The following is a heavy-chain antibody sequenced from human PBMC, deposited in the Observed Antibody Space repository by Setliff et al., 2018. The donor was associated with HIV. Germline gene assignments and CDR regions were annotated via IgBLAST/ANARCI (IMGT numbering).Heavy chain of an antibody. V-gene: IGHV4-31*03. CDR1: GGSISSGNYY. CDR2: IYYSGAT. J-gene: IGHJ6*03. Sequence: SETLSLTCTVSGGSISSGNYYWNWIRQHPGKGLEWIGYIYYSGATYYNPSLKSRVTLSIDTSKNQFSLNLSSVTAADTAVYYCARGSRGYSYAYYYYYMDVWGKGTTVTVSS. CDR3: ARGSRGYSYAYYYYYMDV. D-gene: IGHD5-18*01.